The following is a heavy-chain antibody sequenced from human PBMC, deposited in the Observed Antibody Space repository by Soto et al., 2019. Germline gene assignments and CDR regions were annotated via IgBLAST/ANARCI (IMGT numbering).Heavy chain of an antibody. CDR3: ARIKITIFGVANYFDY. D-gene: IGHD3-3*01. CDR1: GGSISSGGYY. J-gene: IGHJ4*02. V-gene: IGHV4-31*03. CDR2: IYYSGST. Sequence: QVQLQESGPGLVKPSQTLSLTCTVSGGSISSGGYYWSWIRQHPGKGLEWIGYIYYSGSTYYNPSLKSRVTISVDTSKNQFSLKLSSVTAADTAVYYCARIKITIFGVANYFDYWGQGTLVTVSS.